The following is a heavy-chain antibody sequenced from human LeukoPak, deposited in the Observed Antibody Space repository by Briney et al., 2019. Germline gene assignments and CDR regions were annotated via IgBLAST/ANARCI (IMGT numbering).Heavy chain of an antibody. CDR1: GLNFSSND. J-gene: IGHJ4*02. CDR2: ISTAGDT. CDR3: ASGERGFDY. D-gene: IGHD7-27*01. Sequence: GGSLRLSCAVSGLNFSSNDMHWVRQPTGKGLEWVSGISTAGDTYYPDSVKGRFTISRKNAKSSFYLQMNSLRAGDTAVYYCASGERGFDYWGQGTLVTVSS. V-gene: IGHV3-13*01.